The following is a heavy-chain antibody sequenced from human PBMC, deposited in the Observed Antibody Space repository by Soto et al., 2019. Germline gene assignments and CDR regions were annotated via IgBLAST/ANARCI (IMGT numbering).Heavy chain of an antibody. CDR3: AMWLGHDSSWYGPFDY. CDR1: GFTFSNYV. V-gene: IGHV3-23*01. D-gene: IGHD6-13*01. CDR2: ISGSGGST. Sequence: EVQVLESGGGLVQPGGSLRLSCARSGFTFSNYVMSWVRQAPGKGLEWVSAISGSGGSTHYADSVKGRFTISRDNSRNTLYVQMNSLRADDTAVYYCAMWLGHDSSWYGPFDYWGQGTLVTVSS. J-gene: IGHJ4*02.